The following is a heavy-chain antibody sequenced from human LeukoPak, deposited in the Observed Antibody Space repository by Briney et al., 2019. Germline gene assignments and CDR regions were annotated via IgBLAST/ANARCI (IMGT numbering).Heavy chain of an antibody. CDR1: GYTFTNHW. V-gene: IGHV5-51*01. CDR3: ARRRIGYSYGYVDY. J-gene: IGHJ4*02. Sequence: GASLKISCKGSGYTFTNHWIGWVRQMPGKGLEWMGIIYPGDSDTRYSPSFQGQVTISADKSISTAFLQWSSLKASDTAMYYCARRRIGYSYGYVDYWGQGTLVTVSS. CDR2: IYPGDSDT. D-gene: IGHD5-18*01.